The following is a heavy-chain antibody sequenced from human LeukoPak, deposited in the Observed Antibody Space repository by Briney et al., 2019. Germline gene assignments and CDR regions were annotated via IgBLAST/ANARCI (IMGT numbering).Heavy chain of an antibody. D-gene: IGHD6-19*01. CDR1: GGSISSYY. CDR2: IYTSGST. Sequence: SETLSLTCTVSGGSISSYYWSWIRQPAGKGLEWIGRIYTSGSTNYNPSLKSRVTMSVDMSKNQFSLKLSSVTAADTAVYYCARTRMAGTGGWFDPWGQGTLVTVSS. J-gene: IGHJ5*02. CDR3: ARTRMAGTGGWFDP. V-gene: IGHV4-4*07.